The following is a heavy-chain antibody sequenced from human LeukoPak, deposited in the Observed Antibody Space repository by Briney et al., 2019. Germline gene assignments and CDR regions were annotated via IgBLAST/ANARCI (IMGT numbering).Heavy chain of an antibody. CDR2: TYYRSKWYR. J-gene: IGHJ5*02. V-gene: IGHV6-1*01. D-gene: IGHD6-13*01. Sequence: SQTLSLTCAISGDSVSSSTAAWIWIRQSPSGGLEWLGRTYYRSKWYRVYAVSVRSRITINPDTSKNQFSLHLNSVTPEDTAVYYCARDQNTSTWNNWFDPWGQGTLVTVSS. CDR3: ARDQNTSTWNNWFDP. CDR1: GDSVSSSTAA.